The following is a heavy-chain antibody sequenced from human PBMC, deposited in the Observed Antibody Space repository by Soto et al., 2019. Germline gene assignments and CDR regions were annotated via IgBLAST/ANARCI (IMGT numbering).Heavy chain of an antibody. CDR1: GFTFSSYG. D-gene: IGHD3-22*01. J-gene: IGHJ4*02. CDR3: AKDWTPYDSSGPYFDY. Sequence: QVQLVESGGGVVQPGRSLRLSCAASGFTFSSYGMHWVRQAPGKGLEWVAVISYDGSNKYYADSVKGRFTISRDNSKNTLYLQMNSLRAEDTAVYYCAKDWTPYDSSGPYFDYWGQGTLVTVSS. CDR2: ISYDGSNK. V-gene: IGHV3-30*18.